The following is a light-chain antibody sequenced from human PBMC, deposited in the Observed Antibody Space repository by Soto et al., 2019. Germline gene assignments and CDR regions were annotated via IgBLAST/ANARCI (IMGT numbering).Light chain of an antibody. Sequence: QSVLTQPPSVSAAPGQKVTISCSGSSSNVGNNYVSWYQQLPGTAPKLLIYENNKRPSGIPDRFSGSKSGTSATLDITGLQTGDEADYYCGTWDSSLRLGVFGAGTKVTVL. CDR2: ENN. V-gene: IGLV1-51*02. J-gene: IGLJ1*01. CDR3: GTWDSSLRLGV. CDR1: SSNVGNNY.